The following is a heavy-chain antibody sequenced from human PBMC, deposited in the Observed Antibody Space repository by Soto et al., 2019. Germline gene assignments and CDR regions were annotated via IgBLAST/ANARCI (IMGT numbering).Heavy chain of an antibody. D-gene: IGHD2-2*02. CDR1: GGSVSSGSNS. CDR3: ARVSVVPAAIRYAFDI. J-gene: IGHJ3*02. Sequence: QVQLQESGPGLVKPSETLSLTCTVSGGSVSSGSNSWAWIRRPPGKGLGGIGYIYYSGSTTYNPSLKSRVTISVDTSKNQFSLKLSSVTAADTAVYYCARVSVVPAAIRYAFDIWGQGTMVTVSS. CDR2: IYYSGST. V-gene: IGHV4-61*01.